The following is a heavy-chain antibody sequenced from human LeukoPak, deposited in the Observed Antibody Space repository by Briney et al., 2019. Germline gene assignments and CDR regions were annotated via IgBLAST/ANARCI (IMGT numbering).Heavy chain of an antibody. J-gene: IGHJ5*02. CDR3: ARGRGTADFANHCFDP. V-gene: IGHV3-48*04. D-gene: IGHD2-21*01. CDR2: IKRDGSIT. CDR1: GFAFSGQS. Sequence: GGSLRLSFAASGFAFSGQSMNWIRQAPGKGLEWVAYIKRDGSITYYGDSVKGRVTSSRDNAKNSVYVQMNSLRVEDTAVYFCARGRGTADFANHCFDPWGQGTLVTVSS.